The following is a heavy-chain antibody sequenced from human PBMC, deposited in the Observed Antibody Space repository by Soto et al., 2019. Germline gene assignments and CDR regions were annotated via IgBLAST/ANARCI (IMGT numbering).Heavy chain of an antibody. CDR3: ARDLAYDFWSGYYHVFDY. CDR2: IWYDGSNK. J-gene: IGHJ4*02. V-gene: IGHV3-33*01. Sequence: GGSLRLSCAASGFTFSSYGMHWVRQAPGKGLEWVAVIWYDGSNKYYADSVKGRFTISRDNSKNTLYLQMNSLRAEDTAVYYCARDLAYDFWSGYYHVFDYWGQGTLVTVSS. CDR1: GFTFSSYG. D-gene: IGHD3-3*01.